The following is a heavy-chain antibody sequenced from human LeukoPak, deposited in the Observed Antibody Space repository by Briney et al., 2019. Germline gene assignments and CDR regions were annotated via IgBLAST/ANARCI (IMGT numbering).Heavy chain of an antibody. D-gene: IGHD3-10*01. V-gene: IGHV3-53*01. J-gene: IGHJ6*02. Sequence: GGSLRLSCAASGFTVSSNYMSWVRQAPGKGLEWVSVIYSGGSTYYADSVKGRFTISRDNSKNTLYLQMNSLRAEDTAVYYCARAWRGSTFLGHYYYGMDVWGQGTTVTVSS. CDR1: GFTVSSNY. CDR2: IYSGGST. CDR3: ARAWRGSTFLGHYYYGMDV.